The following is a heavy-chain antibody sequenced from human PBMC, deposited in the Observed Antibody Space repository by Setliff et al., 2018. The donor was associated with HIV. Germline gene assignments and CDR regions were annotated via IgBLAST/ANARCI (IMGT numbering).Heavy chain of an antibody. Sequence: GGSLRLSCAASGFTLNTYAMNWVRQAPGKGLEWVSTISGSGDITFYADSVKGRFTVSTDNSKGTLYLQMSSLRAEDTAIYYCARDRERWLQSRLFDPWGQGTLVTVSS. J-gene: IGHJ5*02. V-gene: IGHV3-23*01. CDR3: ARDRERWLQSRLFDP. CDR1: GFTLNTYA. D-gene: IGHD4-4*01. CDR2: ISGSGDIT.